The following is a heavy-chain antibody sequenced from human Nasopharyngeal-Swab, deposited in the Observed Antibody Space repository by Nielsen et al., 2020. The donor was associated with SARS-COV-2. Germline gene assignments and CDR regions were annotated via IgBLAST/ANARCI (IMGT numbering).Heavy chain of an antibody. D-gene: IGHD6-13*01. J-gene: IGHJ4*02. CDR3: AKDMAAGYFFDF. V-gene: IGHV3-48*01. Sequence: GESLKISCAASGFAFSSYSMNWVRQAPGKGLEWVAHISSSSTTFFYADSVKGRFTISRDNSKNTVYLQMDSLRAEDAAKYYCAKDMAAGYFFDFWGQGTLVTVSS. CDR2: ISSSSTTF. CDR1: GFAFSSYS.